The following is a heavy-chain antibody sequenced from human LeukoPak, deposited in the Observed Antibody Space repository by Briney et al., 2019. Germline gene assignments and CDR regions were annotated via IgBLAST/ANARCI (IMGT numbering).Heavy chain of an antibody. Sequence: GGTLIIPCAASGVTFSSYEMNWVRQAPGKGLEWVSYISSSGSTIYYADSVKGRFTISRDNAKNSLYLQMNSPRAEDTVVYYCARVLLLNDLDPWGQGTLVTVSS. J-gene: IGHJ5*02. V-gene: IGHV3-48*03. CDR1: GVTFSSYE. CDR3: ARVLLLNDLDP. D-gene: IGHD1-1*01. CDR2: ISSSGSTI.